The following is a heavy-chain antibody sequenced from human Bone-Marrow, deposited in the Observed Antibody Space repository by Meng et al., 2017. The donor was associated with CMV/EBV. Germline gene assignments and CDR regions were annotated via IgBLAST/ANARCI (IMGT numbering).Heavy chain of an antibody. CDR3: ARGTRQCYFDY. V-gene: IGHV1-18*01. Sequence: ASVKVSCKASGVTFNTYFINWVRQAPGQGLEWLGWIAVYNGDTNYAQSLQGRVTMTADTSTTTAYMQLTSLRPDDTAVYYCARGTRQCYFDYWGQGRLVTVSS. J-gene: IGHJ4*02. CDR2: IAVYNGDT. CDR1: GVTFNTYF. D-gene: IGHD6-19*01.